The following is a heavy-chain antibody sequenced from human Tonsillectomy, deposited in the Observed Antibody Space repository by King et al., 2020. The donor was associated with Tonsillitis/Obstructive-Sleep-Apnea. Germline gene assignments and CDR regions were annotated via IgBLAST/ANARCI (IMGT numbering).Heavy chain of an antibody. V-gene: IGHV4-39*01. CDR2: FYSSSGST. CDR3: ATVTRGLDY. D-gene: IGHD4-17*01. J-gene: IGHJ4*02. Sequence: LQLQESGPGLVKPSETLSLTCTVSGDSISSSTYYWGWIRQPPGKGLEWIGRFYSSSGSTYYNLSIKSRVPISVDSSKNQFSLQLTSVTAADTAVYVCATVTRGLDYWGQGTLVTVSS. CDR1: GDSISSSTYY.